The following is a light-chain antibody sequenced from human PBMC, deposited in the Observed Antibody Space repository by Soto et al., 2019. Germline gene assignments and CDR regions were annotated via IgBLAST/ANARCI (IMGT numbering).Light chain of an antibody. J-gene: IGKJ1*01. CDR3: MQALQTPPWT. Sequence: DIVMTQSPLSLPVTPGEPASISCRSSQSLLHSDEYNYLDWYLQKPGQSPQLLIYLGSNRASGVTDRFIGSGSGTDFTLKISRVEAEDVGDYYCMQALQTPPWTFGQGTKVEIK. CDR1: QSLLHSDEYNY. V-gene: IGKV2-28*01. CDR2: LGS.